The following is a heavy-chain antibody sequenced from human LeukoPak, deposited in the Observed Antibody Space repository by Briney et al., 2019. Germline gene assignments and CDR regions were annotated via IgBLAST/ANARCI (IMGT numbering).Heavy chain of an antibody. V-gene: IGHV3-23*01. Sequence: SGGSLRLSFSASGFIFHTYAMGWVRQAPGKEPMWVSAISGGGTRTYYADSVTGRFNMSRDNSKNTVYIQMNSLRGEDTAVYFCAKGGGRGDYDLTGRFSTHFDSWGQGTLVVVSS. J-gene: IGHJ4*02. D-gene: IGHD4-17*01. CDR1: GFIFHTYA. CDR2: ISGGGTRT. CDR3: AKGGGRGDYDLTGRFSTHFDS.